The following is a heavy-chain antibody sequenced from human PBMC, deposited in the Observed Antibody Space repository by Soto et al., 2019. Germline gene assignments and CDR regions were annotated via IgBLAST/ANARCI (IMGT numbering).Heavy chain of an antibody. D-gene: IGHD3-22*01. CDR2: ISGSGGST. J-gene: IGHJ4*02. Sequence: VGSLRLSCASSVFTFSSYAMSCVRQSPGKWLEWVSAISGSGGSTYCADSVKGRFTISRDNSKNTLYLQMNSLRAKDTAVYYCAKKADTLILVVPRPFEYWGQTTPVSVSS. CDR3: AKKADTLILVVPRPFEY. V-gene: IGHV3-23*01. CDR1: VFTFSSYA.